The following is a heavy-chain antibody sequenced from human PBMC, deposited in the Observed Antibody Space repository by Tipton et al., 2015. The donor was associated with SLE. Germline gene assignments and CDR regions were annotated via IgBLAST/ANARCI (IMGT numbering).Heavy chain of an antibody. CDR3: ARNKYSSDPWYFDL. D-gene: IGHD6-19*01. V-gene: IGHV4-39*07. J-gene: IGHJ2*01. CDR2: IYYTGRT. Sequence: TLSLTCTVSAGSISSIIYSWGWIRQPPGKGLEWIGSIYYTGRTYYNPSLKSRVTISVDSSKNQFSLKLSSVTAADTAVYYCARNKYSSDPWYFDLWGRGTLVTVSS. CDR1: AGSISSIIYS.